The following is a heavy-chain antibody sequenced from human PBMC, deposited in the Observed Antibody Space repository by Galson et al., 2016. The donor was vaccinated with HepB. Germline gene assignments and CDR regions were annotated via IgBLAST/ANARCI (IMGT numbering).Heavy chain of an antibody. CDR3: ASDQNGSYLAY. D-gene: IGHD1-26*01. J-gene: IGHJ4*02. Sequence: ETLSLTCTVSGGSVISDNYYWSWIRQPPGKGLEWIGFIQYTGNTNCNPSLRSRVTISIDTSKNQFSLKLNSVTAADTAVYYCASDQNGSYLAYWGLGALVAVSS. CDR1: GGSVISDNYY. CDR2: IQYTGNT. V-gene: IGHV4-61*01.